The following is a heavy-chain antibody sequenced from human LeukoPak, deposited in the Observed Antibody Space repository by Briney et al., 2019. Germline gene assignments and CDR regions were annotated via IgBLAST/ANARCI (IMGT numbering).Heavy chain of an antibody. CDR1: GGSISSSSYY. CDR2: IYYSGST. D-gene: IGHD3-10*01. Sequence: SETLSLTCTVSGGSISSSSYYWGWIRQPPGKGLEWIGSIYYSGSTYYNPSLRSRVTISVDTSKNQFSLKLSSVTAADTAVYYCARHRHYYGSGSYDYWGQGTLVTVSS. CDR3: ARHRHYYGSGSYDY. J-gene: IGHJ4*02. V-gene: IGHV4-39*01.